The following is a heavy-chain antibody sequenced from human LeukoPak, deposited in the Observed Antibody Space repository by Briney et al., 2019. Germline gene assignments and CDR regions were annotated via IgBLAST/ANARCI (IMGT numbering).Heavy chain of an antibody. Sequence: PGGSLRLSCAASGLTFNNYDMRWVRQAPGKGLEWLSAISGSGGRTYYADSVKGRFTISRDNSKNTLYLQMNSLRAEDTAVYYCAKEYYFYYMDVWGKGTTVTVSS. CDR1: GLTFNNYD. J-gene: IGHJ6*03. V-gene: IGHV3-23*01. CDR3: AKEYYFYYMDV. CDR2: ISGSGGRT.